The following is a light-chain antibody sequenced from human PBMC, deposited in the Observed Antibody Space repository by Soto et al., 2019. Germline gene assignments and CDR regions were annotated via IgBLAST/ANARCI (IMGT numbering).Light chain of an antibody. CDR3: QQGHNWPLT. Sequence: EIVMTQSPATLSVSPGERATLSCRASQSISTELAWYQQKPGQPPRLLIYSASTRATGVPARFTGSGSGSEFTLTISGLQSEDFAAYHCQQGHNWPLTFGQGTRLEI. V-gene: IGKV3-15*01. CDR1: QSISTE. J-gene: IGKJ2*01. CDR2: SAS.